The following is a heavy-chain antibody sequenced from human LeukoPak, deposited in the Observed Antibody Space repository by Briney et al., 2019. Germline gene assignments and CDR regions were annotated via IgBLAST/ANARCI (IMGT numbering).Heavy chain of an antibody. CDR2: IYPGDSDT. CDR3: ASGATYYDFWSGYGNFDY. Sequence: GESLKISCKGSGYSFTSYWIGWVRQMPGKGLEWMGIIYPGDSDTRYSPSFQGQVTISADKSISTAYLQWSSLKASDTAMYYCASGATYYDFWSGYGNFDYWGQGTLVTVSS. CDR1: GYSFTSYW. J-gene: IGHJ4*02. D-gene: IGHD3-3*01. V-gene: IGHV5-51*01.